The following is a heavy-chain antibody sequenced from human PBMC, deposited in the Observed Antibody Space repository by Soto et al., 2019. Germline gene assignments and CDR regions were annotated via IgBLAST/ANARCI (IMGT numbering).Heavy chain of an antibody. J-gene: IGHJ6*02. D-gene: IGHD2-2*01. Sequence: GGSLRLSCAASGFTFSSYSMNWVRQAPGKGLEWVSYICSSSSTIYYADSVKGRFTISRDNAKNSLYLQMNSLRAEDTAVYYCARDYVGAYCSSTSCYSDYYYGMDVWGQGTTVTVSS. V-gene: IGHV3-48*01. CDR3: ARDYVGAYCSSTSCYSDYYYGMDV. CDR1: GFTFSSYS. CDR2: ICSSSSTI.